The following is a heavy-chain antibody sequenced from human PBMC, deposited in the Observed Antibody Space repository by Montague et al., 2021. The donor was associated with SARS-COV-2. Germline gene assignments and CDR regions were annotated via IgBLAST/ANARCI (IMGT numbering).Heavy chain of an antibody. V-gene: IGHV3-53*01. Sequence: SLRLSCAASGFTVSTNYMNWVRQAPGKGLEWVSVLYSDGSTNYADSVKGRFTISRDKSKGTMLLQMNSLRAEDTAVYYCARGPDYDFFDYWGQGTLVSVSA. CDR1: GFTVSTNY. J-gene: IGHJ4*02. D-gene: IGHD3-16*01. CDR2: LYSDGST. CDR3: ARGPDYDFFDY.